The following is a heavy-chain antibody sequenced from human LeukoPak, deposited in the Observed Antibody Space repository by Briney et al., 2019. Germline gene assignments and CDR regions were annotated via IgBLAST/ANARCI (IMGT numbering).Heavy chain of an antibody. V-gene: IGHV1-2*06. D-gene: IGHD2-8*01. Sequence: PRASVKVSCKTSGYTFSGSYIHWVRQAPGQGLEWMGRINPNSGDTNYAQNFQGRVTMTRDTSITTAYMELSSLTPDDTAVYFCARSAENCNNGVCFTDYYMDVWGKGTTVTVSS. CDR2: INPNSGDT. J-gene: IGHJ6*03. CDR1: GYTFSGSY. CDR3: ARSAENCNNGVCFTDYYMDV.